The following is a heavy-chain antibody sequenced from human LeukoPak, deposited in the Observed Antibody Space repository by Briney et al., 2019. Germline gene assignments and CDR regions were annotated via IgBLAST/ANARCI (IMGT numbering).Heavy chain of an antibody. V-gene: IGHV3-20*04. CDR1: GFTFDDYG. CDR3: XXDXXXYXXDSSGYWSPADP. Sequence: SLXXXCXASGFTFDDYGMSWVRQAPGKGLEWVSGINWNGGSTGYADSVRGRFTISRDNAKNSLYLQMNSLRVEDTALYYXXXDXXXYXXDSSGYWSPADPWGQGTLVTVSS. J-gene: IGHJ5*02. D-gene: IGHD3-22*01. CDR2: INWNGGST.